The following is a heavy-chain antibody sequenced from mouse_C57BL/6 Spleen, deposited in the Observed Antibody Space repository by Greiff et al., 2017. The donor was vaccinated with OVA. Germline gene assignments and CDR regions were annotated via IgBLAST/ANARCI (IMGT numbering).Heavy chain of an antibody. D-gene: IGHD2-5*01. CDR1: GYSFTGYY. CDR3: ASREGYYSNFYAMDY. V-gene: IGHV1-42*01. J-gene: IGHJ4*01. Sequence: EVQLQQSGPELVKPGASVKISCKASGYSFTGYYMNWVKQSPEKSLEWIGEINPSTGGTTYNQKFKAKATLTVDKSSSTAYMQLKSLTSEDSAVYYCASREGYYSNFYAMDYWGQGTSVTVSS. CDR2: INPSTGGT.